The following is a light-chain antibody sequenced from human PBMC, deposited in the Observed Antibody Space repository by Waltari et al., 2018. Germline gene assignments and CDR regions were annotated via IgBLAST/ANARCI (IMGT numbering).Light chain of an antibody. CDR2: DVT. CDR3: CSYIGSYSVV. J-gene: IGLJ2*01. V-gene: IGLV2-11*01. Sequence: QSALTQPRSVSGSPGQSVTISCTGTSRDVGGYPYVSWYRPPPGKAPKLMIYDVTERPSGVPDRFSGSKSGNTASLTISGLQAEDEADYYCCSYIGSYSVVFGGGTKLTVL. CDR1: SRDVGGYPY.